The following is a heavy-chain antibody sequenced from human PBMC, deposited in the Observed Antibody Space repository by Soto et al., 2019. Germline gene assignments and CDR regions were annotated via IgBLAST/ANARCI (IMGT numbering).Heavy chain of an antibody. D-gene: IGHD3-10*01. V-gene: IGHV3-23*01. J-gene: IGHJ4*02. CDR1: GFTFSSYA. CDR3: AKDSTMVRGVILDCFDY. Sequence: EVQLLESGGGLVQPGGSLRLSCAASGFTFSSYAMSWVRQAPGKGLEWVSVISGSGGSTYYGDSVKGRFTISRDNSKNTLYLQMNSLRAEDTAVYYCAKDSTMVRGVILDCFDYWGQGTLVTVSS. CDR2: ISGSGGST.